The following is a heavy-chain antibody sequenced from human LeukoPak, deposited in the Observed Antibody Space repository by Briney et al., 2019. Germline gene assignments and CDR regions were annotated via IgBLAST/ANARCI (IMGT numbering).Heavy chain of an antibody. J-gene: IGHJ6*02. V-gene: IGHV3-9*01. D-gene: IGHD3-3*01. CDR1: GFTFDDYA. CDR2: ISWNSGSI. CDR3: ATGYDFWSGYYKDYYYGMDV. Sequence: GGSLRLSCAASGFTFDDYAMHWVRQAPGKGLEWVSGISWNSGSIGYADSVKGRFTISRDNAKNSLYLQMNSLRAEDTAVYYCATGYDFWSGYYKDYYYGMDVWGQGTTVTVSS.